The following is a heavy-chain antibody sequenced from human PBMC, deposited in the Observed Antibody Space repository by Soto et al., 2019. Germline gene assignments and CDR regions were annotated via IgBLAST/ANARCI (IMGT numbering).Heavy chain of an antibody. CDR1: GFTFINYA. Sequence: EVQLLESGGGLVQPGGSLRLSCVGSGFTFINYAMNWVRQTPGKGLEWVSGISGGGDRTFDADSVKGRFTISRDNSKNTANLQMNSLRAADTAVYYCARKVLGSTSRPDWWYFDLWGRGTLVTVSS. CDR2: ISGGGDRT. J-gene: IGHJ2*01. V-gene: IGHV3-23*01. D-gene: IGHD2-2*01. CDR3: ARKVLGSTSRPDWWYFDL.